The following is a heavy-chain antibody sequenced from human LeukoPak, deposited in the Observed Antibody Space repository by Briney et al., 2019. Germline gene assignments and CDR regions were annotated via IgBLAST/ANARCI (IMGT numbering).Heavy chain of an antibody. V-gene: IGHV3-53*01. D-gene: IGHD3-10*01. J-gene: IGHJ6*02. CDR3: ASYYGSGCSRYYYYGMDV. Sequence: PGGSLRLSCAASGFTVSSNYMSWVRQAPGKGLEWVSVIYSGGSTYYADSVKGRFTISRDNSKNTLYLQMNSLRAEDTAVYYCASYYGSGCSRYYYYGMDVWGQGTTVTVSS. CDR2: IYSGGST. CDR1: GFTVSSNY.